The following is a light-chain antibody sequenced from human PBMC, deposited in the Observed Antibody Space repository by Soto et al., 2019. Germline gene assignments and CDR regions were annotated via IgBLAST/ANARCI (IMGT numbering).Light chain of an antibody. CDR1: QSVSDW. V-gene: IGKV1-5*03. J-gene: IGKJ1*01. CDR3: QPYNIYSSM. Sequence: DIQMTQSPSTLSASVGDSVTITCRASQSVSDWLAWYQQKPGRAPNLLIYKASILESGVPPRFSGSGSGTEFTLTVSSLQPDDFANYYCQPYNIYSSMFGQGTTVEIK. CDR2: KAS.